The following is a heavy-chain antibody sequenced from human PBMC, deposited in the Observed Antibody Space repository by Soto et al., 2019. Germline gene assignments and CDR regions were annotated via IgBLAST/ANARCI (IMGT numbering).Heavy chain of an antibody. J-gene: IGHJ6*02. V-gene: IGHV1-69*01. D-gene: IGHD2-2*01. CDR2: IIPIFGTA. CDR1: GGTFSSYA. CDR3: ASHGLGYCSSTSCLRGYYYGMDV. Sequence: QVQLVQSGAEVKKPGSSVKVSCKASGGTFSSYAISWVRQAPGQGLEWMGGIIPIFGTANYEQKFQGRVTITADESTRTAYMELSSLRSEDTAVYYCASHGLGYCSSTSCLRGYYYGMDVWGQGTTVTVSS.